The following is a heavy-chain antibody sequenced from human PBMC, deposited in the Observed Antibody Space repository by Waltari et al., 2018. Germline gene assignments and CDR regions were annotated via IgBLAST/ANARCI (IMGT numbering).Heavy chain of an antibody. J-gene: IGHJ1*01. CDR2: ISYDGSNK. CDR3: AKDHWQQLVRWYFQH. Sequence: QVQLVESGGGVVQPGRSLRLSCAASGFTFSSYGMHWVRQAPGKGLEWVAVISYDGSNKYYADCVKGRFTISRDNSKNTLYLQMNSLRAEDTAVYYCAKDHWQQLVRWYFQHWGQGTLVTVSS. CDR1: GFTFSSYG. V-gene: IGHV3-30*18. D-gene: IGHD6-13*01.